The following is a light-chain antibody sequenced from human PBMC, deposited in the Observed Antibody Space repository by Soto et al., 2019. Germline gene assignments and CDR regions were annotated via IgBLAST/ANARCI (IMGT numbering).Light chain of an antibody. CDR2: DVS. V-gene: IGLV2-14*01. J-gene: IGLJ2*01. Sequence: QSALTQPASVSGSLGQSITISCTGTSSDVGGYNYVSWYQQHAGKAPKLMIYDVSNRPSGVSNRFSGSKSGNTASLTISGLQAEDEADYYCSSYTSSSTLVFGGGTKVTVL. CDR3: SSYTSSSTLV. CDR1: SSDVGGYNY.